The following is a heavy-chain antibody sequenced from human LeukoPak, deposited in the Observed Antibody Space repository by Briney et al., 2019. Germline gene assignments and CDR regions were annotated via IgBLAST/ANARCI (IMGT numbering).Heavy chain of an antibody. CDR1: GFTVSSNY. J-gene: IGHJ3*02. Sequence: QAGGSLRLSCAASGFTVSSNYMSWVRQAPGKGLEWVSVIYSGGNTYYADSVKGRFTISRDNSKNTLYLQMNSLRAEDTAVYYCAREEPPEAPSDEDIVVVPAANDAFDIWGQGTMVTVSS. CDR2: IYSGGNT. D-gene: IGHD2-2*01. V-gene: IGHV3-66*01. CDR3: AREEPPEAPSDEDIVVVPAANDAFDI.